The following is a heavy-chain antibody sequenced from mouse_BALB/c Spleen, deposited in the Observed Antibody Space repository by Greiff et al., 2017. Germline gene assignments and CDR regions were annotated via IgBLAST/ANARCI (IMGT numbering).Heavy chain of an antibody. D-gene: IGHD2-14*01. Sequence: EVKVEESGGGLVQPGGSLRLSCATSGFTFTDYYMSWVRQPPGKALEWLGFIRNKANGYTTEYSASVKGRFTISRDNSQSILYLQMNTLRAEDSATYYCARDNRYDCAMDYWGQGTSVTVSS. CDR1: GFTFTDYY. V-gene: IGHV7-3*02. J-gene: IGHJ4*01. CDR3: ARDNRYDCAMDY. CDR2: IRNKANGYTT.